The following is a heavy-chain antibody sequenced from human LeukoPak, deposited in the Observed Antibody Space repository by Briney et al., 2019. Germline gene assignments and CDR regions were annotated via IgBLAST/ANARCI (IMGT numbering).Heavy chain of an antibody. Sequence: SETLSLTCTVSGGSISSYYWGWIRQPPGKGLEWIGYIYYSGSTNYNPSLKSRFTISVDTSKNQFSLKLSSVTAADTAVYYCAREGGSYYSSYYYGMDVWGQGTTVTVSS. D-gene: IGHD1-26*01. J-gene: IGHJ6*02. CDR2: IYYSGST. CDR3: AREGGSYYSSYYYGMDV. V-gene: IGHV4-59*01. CDR1: GGSISSYY.